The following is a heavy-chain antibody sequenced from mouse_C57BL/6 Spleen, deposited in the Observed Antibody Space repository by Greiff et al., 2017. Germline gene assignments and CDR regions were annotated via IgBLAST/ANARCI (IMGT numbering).Heavy chain of an antibody. J-gene: IGHJ4*01. CDR3: ARVLKGVPLLLDAMDY. V-gene: IGHV5-17*01. CDR1: GFTFSDYG. CDR2: ISSGSSTI. D-gene: IGHD1-1*01. Sequence: EVQLVEPGGGLVKPGGSLKLSCAASGFTFSDYGMHWVRQAPEKGLEWVAYISSGSSTIYYADTVKGRFTISRDNAKNTLFLQMTSLRSEDTAMSYCARVLKGVPLLLDAMDYWGQGTSVTVSS.